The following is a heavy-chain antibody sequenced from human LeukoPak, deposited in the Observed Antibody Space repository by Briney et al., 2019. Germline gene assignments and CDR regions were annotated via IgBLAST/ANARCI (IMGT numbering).Heavy chain of an antibody. CDR3: ANWNYGYYFDY. CDR2: ISYDGSNK. CDR1: GFTFSSYG. J-gene: IGHJ4*02. D-gene: IGHD1-7*01. V-gene: IGHV3-30*18. Sequence: PGGSLRLSCAASGFTFSSYGMHWVRQAPGKGLEWVAVISYDGSNKYYADSVKGRFTISGDNSKNTLYLQMNSLRAEDTAVYYCANWNYGYYFDYWGQGTLVTVSS.